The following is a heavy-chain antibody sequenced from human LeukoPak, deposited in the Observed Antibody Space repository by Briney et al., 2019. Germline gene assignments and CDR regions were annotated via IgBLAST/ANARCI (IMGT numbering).Heavy chain of an antibody. D-gene: IGHD2-15*01. CDR2: IKEDGSDI. CDR3: AREWWHLDN. Sequence: GGSLRLSCAASGFTFTDYSMTWVRQSPGRGLEWVARIKEDGSDIYYVDSVKGRFTISRDNAKKSVFLQMNSLRAEDTAVYYCAREWWHLDNWGQGTLVTVSS. J-gene: IGHJ4*02. CDR1: GFTFTDYS. V-gene: IGHV3-7*05.